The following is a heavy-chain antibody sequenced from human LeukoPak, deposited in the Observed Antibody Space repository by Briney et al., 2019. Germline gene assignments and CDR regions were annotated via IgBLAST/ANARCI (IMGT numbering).Heavy chain of an antibody. CDR1: GFTFSSYA. Sequence: GRSLRLSCAASGFTFSSYAMHWVRQAPGKGLVGVAVISYDGSNKYYAHSVKGRFTISRDNPKNTLYLQMNSLRAEDTAVYYCARESNDYGVSNWFDPWGQGTLVTVSS. V-gene: IGHV3-30*04. CDR3: ARESNDYGVSNWFDP. D-gene: IGHD4-17*01. CDR2: ISYDGSNK. J-gene: IGHJ5*02.